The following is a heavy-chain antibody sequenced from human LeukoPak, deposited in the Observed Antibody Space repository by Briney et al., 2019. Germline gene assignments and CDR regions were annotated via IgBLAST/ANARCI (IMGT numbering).Heavy chain of an antibody. J-gene: IGHJ3*01. Sequence: ASVKVSCKASGYTFTSHGISWVRQAPGQGLEWMGWINPNSGGTNYAQKFQGRVTMTRDTSISTAYMELSRLRSDDTAVYYCARAHHIAAAHWGQGTMVTVSS. CDR2: INPNSGGT. CDR3: ARAHHIAAAH. D-gene: IGHD6-13*01. V-gene: IGHV1-2*02. CDR1: GYTFTSHG.